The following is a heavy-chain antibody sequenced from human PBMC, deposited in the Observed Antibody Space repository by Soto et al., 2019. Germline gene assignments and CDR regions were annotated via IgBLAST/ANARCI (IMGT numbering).Heavy chain of an antibody. CDR2: ISPSSGNI. CDR3: ARDERRVTIYGVINGLFDS. J-gene: IGHJ4*02. D-gene: IGHD3-3*01. V-gene: IGHV1-18*01. Sequence: ASVKVSCKASGGPLRSHAINWVRQAPGRGLEWMGWISPSSGNIQYAQEFQGRVTMTADTSTSTAYMELRSLRSDDTAMYYCARDERRVTIYGVINGLFDSWGQGTLVTVSS. CDR1: GGPLRSHA.